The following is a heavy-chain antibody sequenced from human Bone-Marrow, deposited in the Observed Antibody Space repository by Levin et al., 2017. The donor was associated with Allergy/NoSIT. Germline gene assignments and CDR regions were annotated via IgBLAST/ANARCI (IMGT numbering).Heavy chain of an antibody. CDR2: ISYDGSNK. D-gene: IGHD2-2*01. Sequence: PGGSLRLSCAASGFTFSSYAMHWVRQAPGKGLEWVAVISYDGSNKYYADSVKGRFTISRDNSKNTLYLQMNSLRAEDTAVYYCARGPCSSTSCYWPFDYWGQGTLVTVSS. CDR3: ARGPCSSTSCYWPFDY. CDR1: GFTFSSYA. V-gene: IGHV3-30*04. J-gene: IGHJ4*02.